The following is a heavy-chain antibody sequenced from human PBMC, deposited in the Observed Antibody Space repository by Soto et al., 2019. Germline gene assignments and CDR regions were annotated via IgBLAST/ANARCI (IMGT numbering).Heavy chain of an antibody. CDR2: ISAYNGKR. CDR3: ARGRIVASIHDAFEI. D-gene: IGHD2-21*01. Sequence: QGQLLQSGDEVKKPGASVRVSCRASGYDFTSYGISWVRQAPGQGLEWVSWISAYNGKRDTAQKFQGRVTMTLDTSTDTDHMVLGDLTSADTAVYYCARGRIVASIHDAFEIWGQGTMVAVSS. V-gene: IGHV1-18*01. CDR1: GYDFTSYG. J-gene: IGHJ3*02.